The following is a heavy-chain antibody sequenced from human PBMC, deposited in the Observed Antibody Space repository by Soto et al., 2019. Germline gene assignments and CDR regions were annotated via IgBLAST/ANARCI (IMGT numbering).Heavy chain of an antibody. Sequence: SGPTLVNPTQTLTLTCTFSGFSLSTSGVGVAWIRQPPGKALEWLALIYWDDGKRYSPSLKTRLNITKDTSKNQVVLTLTNVDPVDTATYYCAHTPAYDISTGYYPFDYWGQGSLVTVSS. J-gene: IGHJ4*02. D-gene: IGHD3-9*01. V-gene: IGHV2-5*02. CDR3: AHTPAYDISTGYYPFDY. CDR2: IYWDDGK. CDR1: GFSLSTSGVG.